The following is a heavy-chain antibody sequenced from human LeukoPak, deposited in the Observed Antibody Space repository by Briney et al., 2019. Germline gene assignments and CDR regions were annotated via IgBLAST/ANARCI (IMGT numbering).Heavy chain of an antibody. J-gene: IGHJ4*02. CDR3: ARDVPVAGTLGY. V-gene: IGHV3-66*02. Sequence: GGSLRLSCAASGFTVSSNYMSWARQAPGKGLERVSVICSGGSTYYADSVKGRFTISRDNSKNTLYLQMNSLRAEDTAVYYCARDVPVAGTLGYWGQGTLVTVSS. CDR1: GFTVSSNY. CDR2: ICSGGST. D-gene: IGHD6-19*01.